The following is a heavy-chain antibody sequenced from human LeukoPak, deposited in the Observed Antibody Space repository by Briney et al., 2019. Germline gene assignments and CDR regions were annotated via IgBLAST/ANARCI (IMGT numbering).Heavy chain of an antibody. CDR2: IYYSGST. J-gene: IGHJ3*02. D-gene: IGHD1-26*01. V-gene: IGHV4-59*01. CDR1: GGSISSYY. CDR3: VRDRVMGAIDAFDI. Sequence: SETLSLTCTVSGGSISSYYWSWIRQPPGKGLEWVGYIYYSGSTNYSPSFKSRVTIAVDTSKKQLSLTLSSVTAADTAIYYCVRDRVMGAIDAFDIWGQGTMVTVSS.